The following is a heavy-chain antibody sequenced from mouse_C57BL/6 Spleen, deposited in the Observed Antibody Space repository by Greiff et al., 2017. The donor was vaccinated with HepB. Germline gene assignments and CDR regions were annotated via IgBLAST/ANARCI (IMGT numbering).Heavy chain of an antibody. CDR2: IYPGDGDT. CDR1: GYAFSSSW. D-gene: IGHD2-4*01. V-gene: IGHV1-82*01. J-gene: IGHJ2*01. Sequence: QVQLKQSGPELVKPGASVKISCKASGYAFSSSWMNWVKQRPGKGLEWIGRIYPGDGDTNYNGKFKGKATLTADKSSSTAYMQLSSLTSEDSAVYFCARHYDYDGNYFDYWGQGTTLTVSS. CDR3: ARHYDYDGNYFDY.